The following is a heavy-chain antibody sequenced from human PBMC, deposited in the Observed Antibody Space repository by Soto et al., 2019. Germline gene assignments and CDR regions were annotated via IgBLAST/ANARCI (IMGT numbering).Heavy chain of an antibody. CDR1: GFTFSNYG. CDR3: AKGSGYSRGPIDY. V-gene: IGHV3-30*18. D-gene: IGHD5-18*01. Sequence: GGSLRLSCAASGFTFSNYGSHWVRQAPGKGLEWVAVISYDGSDKYYGDSVKGRFTISRDNSKNTLYLQMNSLRGEDTAVYYCAKGSGYSRGPIDYWGQATLVNVSS. J-gene: IGHJ4*02. CDR2: ISYDGSDK.